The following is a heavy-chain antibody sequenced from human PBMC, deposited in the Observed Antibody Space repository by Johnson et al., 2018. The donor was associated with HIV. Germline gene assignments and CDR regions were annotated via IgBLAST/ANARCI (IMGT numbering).Heavy chain of an antibody. J-gene: IGHJ3*02. CDR3: ARVGGLYYYDSSGYRDDAFDI. D-gene: IGHD3-22*01. Sequence: VQLVESGGGVVRPGGSLRLSCAASGFTFHDYGMNWVRQTPGKGLEWVSGINWNSGSIGYADSVKGRFTISRDNAKNSLYLQMNSLRAEDTAVYYCARVGGLYYYDSSGYRDDAFDIWGQGTMVTVSS. CDR2: INWNSGSI. CDR1: GFTFHDYG. V-gene: IGHV3-20*04.